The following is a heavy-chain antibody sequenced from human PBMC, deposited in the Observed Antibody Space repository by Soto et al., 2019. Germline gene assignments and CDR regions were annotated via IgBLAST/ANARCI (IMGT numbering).Heavy chain of an antibody. CDR3: AREYSSSSGYTWFDP. CDR2: IYYSGST. J-gene: IGHJ5*02. D-gene: IGHD6-6*01. V-gene: IGHV4-59*12. CDR1: GGSISSYY. Sequence: SETLSLTCTVSGGSISSYYWSWIRQPPGKGLEWIGYIYYSGSTNYNPSLKSRVTISVDTSKNQFSLKLSSVTAADTAVYYCAREYSSSSGYTWFDPWGQGTLVTVSS.